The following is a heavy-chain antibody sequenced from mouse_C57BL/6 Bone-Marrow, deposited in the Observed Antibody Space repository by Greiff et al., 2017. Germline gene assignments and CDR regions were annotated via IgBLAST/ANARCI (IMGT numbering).Heavy chain of an antibody. D-gene: IGHD1-1*01. CDR2: ILPGSGST. CDR3: ARPSYYCGSSRYAMDY. J-gene: IGHJ4*01. V-gene: IGHV1-9*01. Sequence: QVQLKESGAELMKPGASVKLSCKATGYTFTGYWIEWVKQRPGHGLEWIGEILPGSGSTNYNEKFKGKATFTADTSSNTAYMQLSSLTTEDSAIYYCARPSYYCGSSRYAMDYWGQGTSVTVSS. CDR1: GYTFTGYW.